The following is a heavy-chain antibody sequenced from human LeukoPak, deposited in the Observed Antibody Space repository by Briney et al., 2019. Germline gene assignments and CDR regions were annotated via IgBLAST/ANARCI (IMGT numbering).Heavy chain of an antibody. CDR1: GGSVNSGSYN. D-gene: IGHD5-12*01. Sequence: SETLSLTCTVSGGSVNSGSYNWSWIRQPPGKGLEWIGCIYYTGSTNYNPSLKSRVTISVDTSKNHFSLKLYSVTAADTAMYYCARGTIVATRFDHWGQGTLVTVSS. CDR3: ARGTIVATRFDH. J-gene: IGHJ4*02. CDR2: IYYTGST. V-gene: IGHV4-61*03.